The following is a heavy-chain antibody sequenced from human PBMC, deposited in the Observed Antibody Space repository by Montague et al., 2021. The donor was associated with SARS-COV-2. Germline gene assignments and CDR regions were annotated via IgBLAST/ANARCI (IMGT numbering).Heavy chain of an antibody. CDR2: IYYSGTT. J-gene: IGHJ4*02. D-gene: IGHD4-17*01. CDR3: ANPLGHGDYVFDS. Sequence: SETLSLTCTVSGGPISRNYWNWIRQPPGKGLEWIGYIYYSGTTNCNPSLKSRVTMSVDTSKNQFSLKLNSVTAADTAVYYCANPLGHGDYVFDSWGQGTLVTVSS. CDR1: GGPISRNY. V-gene: IGHV4-59*01.